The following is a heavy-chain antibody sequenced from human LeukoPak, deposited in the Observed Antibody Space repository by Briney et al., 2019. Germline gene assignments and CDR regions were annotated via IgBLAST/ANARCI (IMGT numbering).Heavy chain of an antibody. D-gene: IGHD4-17*01. CDR2: ISYDGSNE. V-gene: IGHV3-30*04. CDR1: GFTFSSYV. J-gene: IGHJ4*02. CDR3: AKDPRDYGDYSLDY. Sequence: GRSLRLSCAASGFTFSSYVMHWVRQAPGKGLEWVAIISYDGSNEYYADSVKGRFTISRDNSKNTLYLQMNSLRAADTAVYYCAKDPRDYGDYSLDYWGQGTLVTVSS.